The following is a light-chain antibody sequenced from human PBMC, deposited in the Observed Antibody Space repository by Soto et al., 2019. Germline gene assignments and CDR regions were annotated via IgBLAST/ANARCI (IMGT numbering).Light chain of an antibody. Sequence: DIQMPQSPSTLSASVGDRVTITCRASQSINRWLAWYQQKPGKAPKLLIYKASTLESGVPSRFSGGGIGTEFSLSISSLQPDDFATYYCQQYSTYPYIFGQGTKV. V-gene: IGKV1-5*03. CDR1: QSINRW. CDR3: QQYSTYPYI. J-gene: IGKJ2*01. CDR2: KAS.